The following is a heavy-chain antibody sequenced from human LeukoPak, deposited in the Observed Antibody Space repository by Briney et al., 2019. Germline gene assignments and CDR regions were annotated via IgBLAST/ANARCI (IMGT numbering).Heavy chain of an antibody. CDR1: GFTFSSYS. Sequence: AGGSLRLSCAASGFTFSSYSMNWVRQAPGKGLEWVSYISSRSSTIYYADSVKCRFTISRDSATNSLYLQMNSLRAEDTAVYYCARKGGPLGPPFDNWGQGTLVTVSS. CDR3: ARKGGPLGPPFDN. CDR2: ISSRSSTI. V-gene: IGHV3-48*04. J-gene: IGHJ4*02. D-gene: IGHD7-27*01.